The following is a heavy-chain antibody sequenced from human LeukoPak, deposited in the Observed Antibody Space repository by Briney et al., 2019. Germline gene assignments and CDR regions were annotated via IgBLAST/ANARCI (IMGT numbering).Heavy chain of an antibody. CDR2: INHSGST. J-gene: IGHJ4*02. Sequence: PSETLSLTCAVYGGSFSGYYWSWIRQPPGKGLEWIGEINHSGSTNYNPSLKSRVTISVDTSKNQFSLKLSSVTAADTAVYYCARVSTYYYDSSGYYYPYRPLYYFDYWGQGTLVTVSS. CDR1: GGSFSGYY. CDR3: ARVSTYYYDSSGYYYPYRPLYYFDY. D-gene: IGHD3-22*01. V-gene: IGHV4-34*01.